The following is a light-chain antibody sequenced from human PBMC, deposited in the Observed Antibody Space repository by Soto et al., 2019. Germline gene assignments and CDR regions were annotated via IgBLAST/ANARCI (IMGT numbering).Light chain of an antibody. Sequence: QSALTQPRSVSGSPGQSVTISCTGTSSDVGGYNFVSWYHTHPGKAPKLMIYDVSKRPSGVPDRFSGSKSGNTASLTISGLQAEDEADYYCCSYAGSYTWVFGGGTKLTVL. CDR1: SSDVGGYNF. CDR3: CSYAGSYTWV. CDR2: DVS. J-gene: IGLJ3*02. V-gene: IGLV2-11*01.